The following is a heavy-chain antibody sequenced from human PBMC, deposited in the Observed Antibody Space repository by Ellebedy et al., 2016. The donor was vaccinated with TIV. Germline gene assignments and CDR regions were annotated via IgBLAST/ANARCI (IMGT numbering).Heavy chain of an antibody. CDR1: GGSISNSDYY. CDR3: ARDPALPRGRFDT. V-gene: IGHV4-39*07. Sequence: MPSETLSLTCIVSGGSISNSDYYWNWIRQPPGKGLEWIGSIYYSGSAYYNPSLKSRATVSVDPSKNQFSLNLSSVTAADTAVYYCARDPALPRGRFDTWGQGTLVTVSS. J-gene: IGHJ5*02. CDR2: IYYSGSA.